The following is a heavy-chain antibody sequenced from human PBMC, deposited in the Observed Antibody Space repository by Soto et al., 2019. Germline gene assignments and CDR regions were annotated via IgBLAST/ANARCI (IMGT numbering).Heavy chain of an antibody. CDR2: IIPIFGTA. Sequence: GASVKLSCKASGGTFSSYAISWVRQAPGQGLEWMGGIIPIFGTANYAQKFQGRVTITADKSTSTAYMELSSLRSEDTAVYYCARDPRYSLAAAGPHYYYYYGLDVWGQGTTVTVSS. J-gene: IGHJ6*02. V-gene: IGHV1-69*06. D-gene: IGHD6-13*01. CDR1: GGTFSSYA. CDR3: ARDPRYSLAAAGPHYYYYYGLDV.